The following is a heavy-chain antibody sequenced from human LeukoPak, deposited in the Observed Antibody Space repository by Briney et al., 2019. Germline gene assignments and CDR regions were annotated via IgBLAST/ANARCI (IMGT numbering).Heavy chain of an antibody. D-gene: IGHD3-10*01. CDR3: TRTGSDYNYRGWFGP. CDR1: GYSFTSYW. Sequence: GESLKISCKGSGYSFTSYWIAWVRQTPGKGLEWMGIIYPGGSDIIYSPSFQGQVTISADKSISTTYLQWNSLKTSDSGIYYCTRTGSDYNYRGWFGPWGQGTLVTVSS. CDR2: IYPGGSDI. V-gene: IGHV5-51*01. J-gene: IGHJ5*02.